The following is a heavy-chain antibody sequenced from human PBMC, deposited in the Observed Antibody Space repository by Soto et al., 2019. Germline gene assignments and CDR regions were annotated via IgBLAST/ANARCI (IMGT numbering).Heavy chain of an antibody. J-gene: IGHJ4*02. V-gene: IGHV4-34*01. CDR3: ARAILGFSYGYGGYFDP. Sequence: SETLSLTCNVSGGSFNGYSWSWFRQTSGKGLGWIGDISYRVSTSYSPSLKSRLMISLDTSNNQFSLKVASVTAADTAVYYCARAILGFSYGYGGYFDPWGPGTLVTVSS. D-gene: IGHD3-16*01. CDR1: GGSFNGYS. CDR2: ISYRVST.